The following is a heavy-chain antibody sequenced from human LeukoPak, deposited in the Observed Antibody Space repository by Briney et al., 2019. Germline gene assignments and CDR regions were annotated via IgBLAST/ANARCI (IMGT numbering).Heavy chain of an antibody. CDR1: GFTFGDYA. V-gene: IGHV3-49*04. CDR3: TRFYMTTDDY. Sequence: GGSLRLSCTASGFTFGDYAMSWVRQAPGKGLEWVGFIRSKAYGGTTVYAASVKGRFTISRDDSKSIAYLQMNSLKTEDTAVYYCTRFYMTTDDYWGQGTLVTVSS. CDR2: IRSKAYGGTT. D-gene: IGHD4-17*01. J-gene: IGHJ4*02.